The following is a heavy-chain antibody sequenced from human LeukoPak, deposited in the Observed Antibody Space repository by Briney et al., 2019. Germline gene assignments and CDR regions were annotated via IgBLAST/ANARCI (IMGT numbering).Heavy chain of an antibody. D-gene: IGHD3/OR15-3a*01. V-gene: IGHV4-34*01. CDR1: GGSFSGYY. CDR3: ARQEIGLRSFDP. J-gene: IGHJ5*02. CDR2: IRHSGTT. Sequence: SETLSLTCAVYGGSFSGYYWSWIRQPPGKGLEWIGTIRHSGTTYYNPSLKSRVTISIDSSKNQFSLNLSSVTAADTAVYYCARQEIGLRSFDPWGQGTLVTVSS.